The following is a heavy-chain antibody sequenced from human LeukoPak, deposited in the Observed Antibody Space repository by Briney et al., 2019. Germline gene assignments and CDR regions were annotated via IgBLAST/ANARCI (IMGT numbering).Heavy chain of an antibody. CDR2: VYYSGTT. J-gene: IGHJ4*02. Sequence: SDTLSLTCTVSGGSISSSSYYWGWIRQPPGKRLEWIGSVYYSGTTYYNPSLKSRVTISVDTSQNQFSLKLSSVTAADTAVYYCARSISEYTSSSGKYYFDYWGQGTLVTVSS. D-gene: IGHD6-6*01. CDR3: ARSISEYTSSSGKYYFDY. V-gene: IGHV4-39*07. CDR1: GGSISSSSYY.